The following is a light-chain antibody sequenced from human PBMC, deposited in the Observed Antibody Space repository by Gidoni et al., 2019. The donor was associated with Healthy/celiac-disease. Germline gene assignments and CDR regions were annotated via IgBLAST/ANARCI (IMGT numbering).Light chain of an antibody. CDR1: QDISNY. CDR3: QQYDNLPLT. CDR2: DAS. J-gene: IGKJ4*01. Sequence: DIQMTQYPSSMYASVGDRVTITCHASQDISNYLNWYQQKPGKAPKLLIYDASNLETGVPSRFSGSGSGTDFTFTISSLQPEDIATYYCQQYDNLPLTFGGGTKVEIK. V-gene: IGKV1-33*01.